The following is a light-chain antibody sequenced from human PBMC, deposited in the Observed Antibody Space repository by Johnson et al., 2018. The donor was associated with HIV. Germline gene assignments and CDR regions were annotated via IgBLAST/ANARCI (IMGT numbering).Light chain of an antibody. V-gene: IGLV1-51*02. CDR1: SSNIGNNY. CDR3: GTWAISLRSYV. Sequence: QSVLTQPPSVSAAPGQKVTISCSGSSSNIGNNYVSWYQQLPGTAPKLLIYENNKRPSGIPDRFPGSKSGTSATLGITGLQTGDEADYYCGTWAISLRSYVFGTATKVTVL. CDR2: ENN. J-gene: IGLJ1*01.